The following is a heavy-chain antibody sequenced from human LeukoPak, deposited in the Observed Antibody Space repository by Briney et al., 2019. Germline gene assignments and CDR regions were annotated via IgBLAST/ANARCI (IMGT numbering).Heavy chain of an antibody. CDR1: EFIFSDYW. Sequence: GGSLRLSCVASEFIFSDYWMSWVRQAPGKGLEWVANIKQGGREEKYVSSVKGRLAIFRDDAKSTLYLQMDSLSGDDTAVYYCARDNGGWFDTWGRGTLVTVSS. V-gene: IGHV3-7*03. J-gene: IGHJ5*02. CDR3: ARDNGGWFDT. D-gene: IGHD3-10*01. CDR2: IKQGGREE.